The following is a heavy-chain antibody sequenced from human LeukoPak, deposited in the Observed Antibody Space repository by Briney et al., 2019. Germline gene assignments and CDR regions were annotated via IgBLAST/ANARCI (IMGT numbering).Heavy chain of an antibody. CDR1: GFTFSSYS. CDR2: ISSSSSYI. CDR3: ARDFSPVVVTPRGYFDY. D-gene: IGHD3-22*01. V-gene: IGHV3-21*01. J-gene: IGHJ4*02. Sequence: GGSLRLSCAASGFTFSSYSVNWVRQAPGKGLEWVSSISSSSSYIYYADSVKGRFTISRDNAKNSLYLHMNSLRAEDTAVYYCARDFSPVVVTPRGYFDYWGQGTLVTVSS.